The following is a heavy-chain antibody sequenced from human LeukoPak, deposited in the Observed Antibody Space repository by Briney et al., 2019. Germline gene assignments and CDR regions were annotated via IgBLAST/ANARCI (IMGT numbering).Heavy chain of an antibody. CDR3: ARDSEGSNYYGSGSYYVPWFDP. V-gene: IGHV3-30-3*01. J-gene: IGHJ5*02. D-gene: IGHD3-10*01. CDR1: GFTFSSYA. Sequence: PGRSLRLSCAASGFTFSSYAMHWVRQAPGKGPEWVAVISYDGSNKYYADSVKGRFTISRDNSKNTLYLQMNSLRAEDTAVYYCARDSEGSNYYGSGSYYVPWFDPWGQGTLVTVSS. CDR2: ISYDGSNK.